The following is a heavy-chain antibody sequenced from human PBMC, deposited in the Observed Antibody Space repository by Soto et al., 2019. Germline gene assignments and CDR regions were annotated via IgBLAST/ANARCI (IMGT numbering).Heavy chain of an antibody. CDR3: ATAGITMVRGVSWFDP. CDR2: FDPEDGET. CDR1: GYTLTELS. D-gene: IGHD3-10*01. J-gene: IGHJ5*02. V-gene: IGHV1-24*01. Sequence: QVQLVQSGAEVKKPGASVKVSCKVSGYTLTELSMHWVRQAPGKGLEWMGGFDPEDGETIYAQKFQGRVTMTEDTSTDTAYMELSSLRSEDTAVYYCATAGITMVRGVSWFDPWGQGTLVTVSS.